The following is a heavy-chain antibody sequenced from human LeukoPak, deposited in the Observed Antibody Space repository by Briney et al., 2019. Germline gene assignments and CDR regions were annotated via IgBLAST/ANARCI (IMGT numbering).Heavy chain of an antibody. CDR2: INHSGST. D-gene: IGHD6-13*01. V-gene: IGHV4-34*01. CDR3: ARVLQQYYYYYMDI. CDR1: GGSFSGYY. Sequence: SETLSLTCAVYGGSFSGYYWSWIRQPPGKGLEWIGEINHSGSTNYNPSLKSRVTISVDTSKNQFSLKLSSVTAADTAVYYCARVLQQYYYYYMDIWGKGTTVTVSS. J-gene: IGHJ6*03.